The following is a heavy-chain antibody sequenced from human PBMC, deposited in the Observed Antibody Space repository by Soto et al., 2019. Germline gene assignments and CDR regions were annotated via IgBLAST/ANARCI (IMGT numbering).Heavy chain of an antibody. D-gene: IGHD1-7*01. J-gene: IGHJ4*02. V-gene: IGHV4-30-2*01. CDR2: IYAHGST. CDR3: ARNYITYYFDF. CDR1: GVSISSGGYS. Sequence: QLQLQESGSGLVKPSETLSLTCAVSGVSISSGGYSWSWIRQPPGKGLEWIAYIYAHGSTYYNPSRKSRVTMSVDGSKNQFSLKLGSVTAADTAVYYCARNYITYYFDFWGQGILVTVSS.